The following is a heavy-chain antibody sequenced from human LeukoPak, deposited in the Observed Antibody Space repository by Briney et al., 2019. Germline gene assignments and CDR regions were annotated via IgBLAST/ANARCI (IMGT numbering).Heavy chain of an antibody. D-gene: IGHD1-26*01. J-gene: IGHJ4*02. V-gene: IGHV3-30-3*01. CDR2: ISYDGSNK. Sequence: PGGSLRLSCAASGFTFSSYAMHWVRQAPGKGLEWVAVISYDGSNKYYADFVKGRFTISRDHSKNTLYLQMNSLRAEDTAVYYCARADSGSYRSPFDYWGQGTLVTVSS. CDR1: GFTFSSYA. CDR3: ARADSGSYRSPFDY.